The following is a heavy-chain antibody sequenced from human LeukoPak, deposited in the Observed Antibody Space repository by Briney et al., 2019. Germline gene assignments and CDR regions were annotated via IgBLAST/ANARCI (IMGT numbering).Heavy chain of an antibody. CDR2: IYSGGST. CDR3: ARGAHYCSGGSCYSIY. J-gene: IGHJ4*02. Sequence: GGSLRLSCAASGFTVSSNYMSWVRQAPGKGLEWVSVIYSGGSTYYADSVKGRFTISRDNSKNTLYLQMNSLRAEDTAVYYCARGAHYCSGGSCYSIYWGQGTLVTVSS. V-gene: IGHV3-66*01. D-gene: IGHD2-15*01. CDR1: GFTVSSNY.